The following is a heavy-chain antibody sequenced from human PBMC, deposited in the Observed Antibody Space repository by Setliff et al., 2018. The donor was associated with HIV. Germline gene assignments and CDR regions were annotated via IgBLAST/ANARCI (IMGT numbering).Heavy chain of an antibody. D-gene: IGHD6-6*01. CDR3: ALTPYSSSSLSY. Sequence: PGGSLRLSCAASGLTFSRHWMHWVRQAPGKGLVWVSRVNNDGSSTSYADSVKGRFTISRDNAKNTLYLQMNSLRAEDTAVYYCALTPYSSSSLSYWGQGNLVTVSS. CDR2: VNNDGSST. J-gene: IGHJ4*02. CDR1: GLTFSRHW. V-gene: IGHV3-74*01.